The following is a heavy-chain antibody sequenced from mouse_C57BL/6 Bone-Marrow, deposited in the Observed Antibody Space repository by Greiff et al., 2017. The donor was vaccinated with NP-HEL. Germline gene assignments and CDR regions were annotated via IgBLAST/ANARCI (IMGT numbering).Heavy chain of an antibody. CDR3: ARSTYPYAMDY. CDR2: IDPSDSYT. CDR1: GYTFTSYW. J-gene: IGHJ4*01. V-gene: IGHV1-50*01. Sequence: QVQLQQPGADLVKPGASVKLSCKASGYTFTSYWMQWVKQRPGQGLEWIGEIDPSDSYTNYNQKFKGKATLTVDTSSSTAYMQLSSLTSEDSAVYYCARSTYPYAMDYWGQGTSVTVSS. D-gene: IGHD5-1*01.